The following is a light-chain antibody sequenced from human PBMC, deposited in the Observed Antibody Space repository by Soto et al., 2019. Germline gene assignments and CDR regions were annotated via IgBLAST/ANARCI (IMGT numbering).Light chain of an antibody. CDR3: QQYYGTPRT. V-gene: IGKV4-1*01. Sequence: DIVMTQSPDSLAVSLGGWATINCKSSQSVLYSSNNKNYLAWYQQKPGQPPKLLIYGASTRESGVPDRFGGSGSGTDFTLTISRLQAEDVAVYYCQQYYGTPRTFGQGTKVEIK. CDR2: GAS. J-gene: IGKJ1*01. CDR1: QSVLYSSNNKNY.